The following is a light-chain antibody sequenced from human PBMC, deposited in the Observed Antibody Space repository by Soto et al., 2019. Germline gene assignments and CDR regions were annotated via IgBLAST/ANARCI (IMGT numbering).Light chain of an antibody. CDR1: QSVSNNY. J-gene: IGKJ1*01. CDR3: HPYGRSGP. CDR2: GAS. Sequence: ESVVTQAPGTLSLSPGERATLSCRASQSVSNNYLAWYQQKPGQAPRLLIYGASNRATGIPDRFSGSGSGTDFPLTISRLAPDDSAVYYCHPYGRSGPFGPGTK. V-gene: IGKV3-20*01.